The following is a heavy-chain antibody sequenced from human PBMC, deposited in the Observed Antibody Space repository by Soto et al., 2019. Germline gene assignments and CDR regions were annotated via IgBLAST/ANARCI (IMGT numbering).Heavy chain of an antibody. J-gene: IGHJ5*02. D-gene: IGHD2-15*01. CDR3: ARGRGGGPGQDFDP. Sequence: KTSETLSLTCAVSGGSISSGGYSWSWIRQPPGKGLEWIGYIYHSGSTYYNPSLKSRVTISVDRSKNQFSLKLSSVTAADTAVYYCARGRGGGPGQDFDPWGQGTLVTVSS. V-gene: IGHV4-30-2*01. CDR2: IYHSGST. CDR1: GGSISSGGYS.